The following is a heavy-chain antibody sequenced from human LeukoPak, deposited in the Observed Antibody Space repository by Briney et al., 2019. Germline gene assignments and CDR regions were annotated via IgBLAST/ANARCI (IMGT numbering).Heavy chain of an antibody. Sequence: ASVNVSCKSSVYTFTNYGITGVRQAPGQGREGMGWISAYNGNTNYEQKFQGRVTMTTDTSTSTAYMEVRSLRSDDTAMYYCARVCHWDIDNTRGDPVDYWGQGTLVTVSS. CDR3: ARVCHWDIDNTRGDPVDY. CDR1: VYTFTNYG. J-gene: IGHJ4*02. CDR2: ISAYNGNT. V-gene: IGHV1-18*01. D-gene: IGHD2-15*01.